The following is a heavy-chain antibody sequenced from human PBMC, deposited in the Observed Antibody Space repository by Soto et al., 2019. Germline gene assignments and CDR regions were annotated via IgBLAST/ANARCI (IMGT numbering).Heavy chain of an antibody. D-gene: IGHD6-13*01. CDR2: IYYSGST. CDR3: ARGAFIAAAGTFCFDP. J-gene: IGHJ5*02. Sequence: SETLSLTCTVSGGSISSYYWSWIRQPPGKGLEWIGYIYYSGSTNYNPSLKSRVTISVDTSKNQFSLKLSSVTAADTAVYYCARGAFIAAAGTFCFDPGGQGTLVTVSS. CDR1: GGSISSYY. V-gene: IGHV4-59*01.